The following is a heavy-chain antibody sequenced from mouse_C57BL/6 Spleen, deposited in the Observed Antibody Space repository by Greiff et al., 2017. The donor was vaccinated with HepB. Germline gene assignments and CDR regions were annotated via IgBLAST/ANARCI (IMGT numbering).Heavy chain of an antibody. V-gene: IGHV1-82*01. D-gene: IGHD1-1*01. CDR2: IYPGDGDT. Sequence: LVEPGASVKISCKASGYAFSSSWMNWVKQRPGKGLEWIGRIYPGDGDTNYNGKFKGKATLTADKSSSTAYMQLSSLTSEDSAVYFCARVLLLRGYFDYWGQGTTLTVSS. J-gene: IGHJ2*01. CDR3: ARVLLLRGYFDY. CDR1: GYAFSSSW.